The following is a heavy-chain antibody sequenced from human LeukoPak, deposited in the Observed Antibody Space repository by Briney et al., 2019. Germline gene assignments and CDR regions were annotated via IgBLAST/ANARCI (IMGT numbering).Heavy chain of an antibody. CDR3: AKCITAAGPNDAFDI. CDR2: ISGSGGST. J-gene: IGHJ3*02. CDR1: GFTFSSYA. Sequence: PGGSLRLSCAASGFTFSSYALSWGRPAPGKGLEWVSAISGSGGSTYYADSVKGRFTISRDNSKNTLYLQMNSLRAEDTAVYYCAKCITAAGPNDAFDIWGQGTMVTVSS. D-gene: IGHD6-13*01. V-gene: IGHV3-23*01.